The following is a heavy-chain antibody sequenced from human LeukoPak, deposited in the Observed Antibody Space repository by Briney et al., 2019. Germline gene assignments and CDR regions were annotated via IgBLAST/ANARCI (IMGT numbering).Heavy chain of an antibody. CDR2: IYTSGST. CDR1: GGSISSYY. CDR3: ARDSSSWCLDY. D-gene: IGHD6-13*01. Sequence: PSETLSLTCTVSGGSISSYYWSWIRQPAGKGLEWIGRIYTSGSTNYNPSLKSRVTISVDKSKNQFSLKLSSVTAADTAVYYCARDSSSWCLDYWGQGTLVTVSS. V-gene: IGHV4-4*07. J-gene: IGHJ4*02.